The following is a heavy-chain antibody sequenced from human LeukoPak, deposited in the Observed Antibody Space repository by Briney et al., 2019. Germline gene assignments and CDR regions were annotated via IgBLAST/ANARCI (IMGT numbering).Heavy chain of an antibody. CDR1: GFIFNNYG. CDR2: MPYDGSDK. CDR3: ARDLKMKYCDF. J-gene: IGHJ4*02. Sequence: GGSLRLSCATTGFIFNNYGMHWVRQAPGKGLEWVALMPYDGSDKYYADSVKGRFTISRDNSKNTLYSQMNSLRVEDTAIYYCARDLKMKYCDFWGQGTLVTVSS. D-gene: IGHD5-24*01. V-gene: IGHV3-33*05.